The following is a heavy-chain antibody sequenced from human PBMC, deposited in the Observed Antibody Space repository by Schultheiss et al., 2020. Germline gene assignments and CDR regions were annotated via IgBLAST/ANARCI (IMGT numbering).Heavy chain of an antibody. CDR2: INHSGST. CDR3: ARPSYGFGDYFDY. D-gene: IGHD5-18*01. Sequence: SQTLSLTCTVSGGSISSSSYYWGWIRQPPGKGLEWIGEINHSGSTNYNPSLKSRVTISVDTSKNQFSLKLSSVTAADTAVYYCARPSYGFGDYFDYWGQGTLVTVSS. V-gene: IGHV4-39*01. J-gene: IGHJ4*02. CDR1: GGSISSSSYY.